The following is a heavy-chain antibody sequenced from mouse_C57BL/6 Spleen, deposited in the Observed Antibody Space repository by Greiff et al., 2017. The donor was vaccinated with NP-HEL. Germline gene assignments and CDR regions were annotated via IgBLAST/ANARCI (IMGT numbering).Heavy chain of an antibody. CDR1: GYTFTDYN. Sequence: EVQLQQSGPELVKPGASVKLSCKASGYTFTDYNMHWVKQSHGQSLEWIGYINPNNGGTSYNQKFKGKATLTATKSSSTAYMELRSLTSEDSAVDDCARHGYYAGFADWGQGTLVTVSA. J-gene: IGHJ3*01. D-gene: IGHD2-3*01. CDR2: INPNNGGT. V-gene: IGHV1-22*01. CDR3: ARHGYYAGFAD.